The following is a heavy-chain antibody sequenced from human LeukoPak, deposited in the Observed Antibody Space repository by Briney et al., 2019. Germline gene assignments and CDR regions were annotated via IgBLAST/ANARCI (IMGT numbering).Heavy chain of an antibody. J-gene: IGHJ3*02. CDR1: GFIFGSYG. CDR3: AKVSLNMVNDAFDI. Sequence: GGSLRLSCAASGFIFGSYGMHWVRQAPDKGLEWVAFIRYDGSRKYYADSVKGRFTVSRDNSKNTLYLQMNSLRAEDTAMYYCAKVSLNMVNDAFDIWGQGTMVSVSS. CDR2: IRYDGSRK. D-gene: IGHD4/OR15-4a*01. V-gene: IGHV3-30*02.